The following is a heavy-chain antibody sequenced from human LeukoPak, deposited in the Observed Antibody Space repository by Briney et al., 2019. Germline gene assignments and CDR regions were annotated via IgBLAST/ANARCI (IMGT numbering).Heavy chain of an antibody. Sequence: ASVKVSCKASGYTFTSYDINWVRQATGQGLEWMGWMNPNSGNTGYAQKFQGRVTMTRNTSIGTAYMELSSLRSEDTAVYYCARVRTMVRGAWGYWGQGTLVTVSS. CDR1: GYTFTSYD. J-gene: IGHJ4*02. CDR2: MNPNSGNT. V-gene: IGHV1-8*01. CDR3: ARVRTMVRGAWGY. D-gene: IGHD3-10*01.